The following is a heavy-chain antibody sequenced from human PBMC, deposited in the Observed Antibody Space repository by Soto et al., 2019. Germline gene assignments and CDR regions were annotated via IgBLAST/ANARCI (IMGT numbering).Heavy chain of an antibody. CDR3: ARGNWNYYYGFDV. J-gene: IGHJ6*02. D-gene: IGHD1-20*01. Sequence: GGSLRLSCASSEFPFAKYYMTWFRQAPGKGPEWVANIKPDGSEQYYVDSVKGRFTISRDNANNSLYLQMNSLRAEDTAVYFCARGNWNYYYGFDVWGQGTTVTVSS. V-gene: IGHV3-7*01. CDR2: IKPDGSEQ. CDR1: EFPFAKYY.